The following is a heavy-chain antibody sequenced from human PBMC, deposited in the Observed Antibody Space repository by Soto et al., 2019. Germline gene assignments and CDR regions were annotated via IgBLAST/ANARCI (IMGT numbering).Heavy chain of an antibody. J-gene: IGHJ4*02. CDR2: IIPIVGTA. D-gene: IGHD2-21*02. Sequence: SVKVSCKASGGTFSSYAISWVRQAPGQGLEWMGGIIPIVGTANYAQKFQGRVTITADESTSTAYMELSSLRSEDTAVYYCARASVVTPLVLYYFDYWGQGTLVTVSS. CDR1: GGTFSSYA. CDR3: ARASVVTPLVLYYFDY. V-gene: IGHV1-69*13.